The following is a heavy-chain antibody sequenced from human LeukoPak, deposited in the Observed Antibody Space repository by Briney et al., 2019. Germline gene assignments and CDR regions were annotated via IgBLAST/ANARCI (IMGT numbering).Heavy chain of an antibody. CDR3: AREEREAATDV. Sequence: PGGSLRLSCAASGFTVSSNYMSWVRQAPGKGLEWVSVIYSGGSKYYADSVKGRFTISRDNSKNTLYLQMNSLRAEDTAVYYCAREEREAATDVWGKGTTVTVSS. D-gene: IGHD6-13*01. V-gene: IGHV3-66*02. CDR1: GFTVSSNY. CDR2: IYSGGSK. J-gene: IGHJ6*04.